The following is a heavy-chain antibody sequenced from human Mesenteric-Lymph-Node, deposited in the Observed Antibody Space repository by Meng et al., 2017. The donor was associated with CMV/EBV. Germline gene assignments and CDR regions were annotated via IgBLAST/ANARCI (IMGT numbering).Heavy chain of an antibody. J-gene: IGHJ4*02. D-gene: IGHD2-2*03. CDR1: GGSISSGGCY. CDR3: ATSGGYSFDY. Sequence: TCTGSGGSISSGGCYWSWSRQQPGKGLEWIGYIYYSGSTYYNPSLKSRVTISVDTSKNQFSLKLSSVTAADTAVYYCATSGGYSFDYWGQGTLVTVSS. CDR2: IYYSGST. V-gene: IGHV4-31*03.